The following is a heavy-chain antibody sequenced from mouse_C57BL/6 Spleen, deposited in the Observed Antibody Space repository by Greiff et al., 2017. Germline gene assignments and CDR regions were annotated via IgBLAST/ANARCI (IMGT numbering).Heavy chain of an antibody. CDR3: TTGDGYYVLDY. CDR1: GFTIKDDY. D-gene: IGHD2-3*01. Sequence: EVQLQQSGAELVRPGASVKLSCTASGFTIKDDYMHWVKQRPEQGLEWIGWIDPENGDTEYASKFQGKATITADTSSNTAYLQLSSLTSEDTAVYYCTTGDGYYVLDYWGQGTTLTVSS. CDR2: IDPENGDT. J-gene: IGHJ2*01. V-gene: IGHV14-4*01.